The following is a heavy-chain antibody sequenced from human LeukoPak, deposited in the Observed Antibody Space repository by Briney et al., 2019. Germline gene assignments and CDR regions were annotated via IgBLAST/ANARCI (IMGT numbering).Heavy chain of an antibody. J-gene: IGHJ4*02. V-gene: IGHV3-15*01. Sequence: PGGSLRLSCAASGFTFSSYWMSWVRQAPGKGLEWVGRIKSQSDGGTKDYAAPVKGRFIISRHDSENILDLQMDSLKSEDTAVYYCTTDSLRYYDSSGYNYWGQGALVTVSS. CDR2: IKSQSDGGTK. CDR1: GFTFSSYW. D-gene: IGHD3-22*01. CDR3: TTDSLRYYDSSGYNY.